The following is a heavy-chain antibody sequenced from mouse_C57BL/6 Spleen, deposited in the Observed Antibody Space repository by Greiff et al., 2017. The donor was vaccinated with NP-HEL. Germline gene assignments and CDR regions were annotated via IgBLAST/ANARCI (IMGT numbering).Heavy chain of an antibody. CDR1: GYAFSSSW. J-gene: IGHJ4*01. D-gene: IGHD1-1*01. V-gene: IGHV1-82*01. Sequence: VQLQQSGPELVKPGASVKISCKASGYAFSSSWMNWVKQRPGKGLEWIGRIYPGDGDTNYNGKFKGKATLTADKSSSTAYMQLSSLTSEDSAVYFCARRTVYYYAMDYWGQGTSVTVSS. CDR3: ARRTVYYYAMDY. CDR2: IYPGDGDT.